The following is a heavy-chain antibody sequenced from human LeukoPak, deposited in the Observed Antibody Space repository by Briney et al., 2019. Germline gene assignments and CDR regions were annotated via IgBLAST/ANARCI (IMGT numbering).Heavy chain of an antibody. V-gene: IGHV1-18*01. J-gene: IGHJ4*02. CDR2: ISAYNGNT. CDR3: ARVRSSWYSGPFDY. Sequence: ASVKVSCKASGYTFTSYGISCVRQAPGQGLEWMGWISAYNGNTNYAQKLQGRVTMTTDTSTSTAYMELRSLRSDDTAVYYCARVRSSWYSGPFDYWGQGTLVTVSS. CDR1: GYTFTSYG. D-gene: IGHD6-13*01.